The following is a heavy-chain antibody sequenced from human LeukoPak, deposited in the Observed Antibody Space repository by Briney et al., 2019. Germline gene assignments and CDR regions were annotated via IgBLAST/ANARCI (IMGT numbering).Heavy chain of an antibody. J-gene: IGHJ5*02. CDR1: GGSISSSSYY. D-gene: IGHD6-13*01. CDR3: ARDDSSSWQYNWFDP. CDR2: IYYSGST. V-gene: IGHV4-39*07. Sequence: SETLSLTCTVSGGSISSSSYYWGWIRQPPGKGLEWIGSIYYSGSTYYNPSLMSRVTISVDTSKNQFSLKLSSVTAADTAVYYCARDDSSSWQYNWFDPWGQGTLVTVSS.